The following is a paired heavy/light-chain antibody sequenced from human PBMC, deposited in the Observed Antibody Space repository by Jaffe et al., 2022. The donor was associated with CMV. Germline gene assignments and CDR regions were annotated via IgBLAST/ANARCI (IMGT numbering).Heavy chain of an antibody. J-gene: IGHJ6*02. Sequence: EVQLVESGGGLVQPGGSLRLSCAASGFSLSNFTMNWVRQAPGKGLEWLSYISTASDTIYYADSVKGRFTISRDNARNSLYLQMNSLRDEDTAVYYCARGRKQFRYFYYGMDVWGQGTTVIVSS. CDR3: ARGRKQFRYFYYGMDV. V-gene: IGHV3-48*02. CDR1: GFSLSNFT. CDR2: ISTASDTI. D-gene: IGHD3-10*01.
Light chain of an antibody. CDR3: MQSIVLPIT. CDR2: EVS. Sequence: DIVMTQTPLSLSVTPGQPASISCKSSQSLLHSDGTTYLYWYLQKAGQPPQLLIYEVSNRFSGVPERFSGSGSGTDFTLKISRVEAEDLGVYYCMQSIVLPITFGQGTRLEIK. V-gene: IGKV2D-29*01. CDR1: QSLLHSDGTTY. J-gene: IGKJ5*01.